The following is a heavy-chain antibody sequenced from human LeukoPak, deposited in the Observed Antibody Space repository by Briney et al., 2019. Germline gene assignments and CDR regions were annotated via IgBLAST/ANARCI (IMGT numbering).Heavy chain of an antibody. J-gene: IGHJ4*02. CDR3: ARGLIAVAGTYWSYYFDY. Sequence: NPSQTLSLTCTVSGGSISSGDYYWSWIRQPPGKGLEWIGYIYYSGSTYYNPSLKSRVTISVDTSKNQFSLKLSSVTAADTAVYYCARGLIAVAGTYWSYYFDYWGQGTLVTVSS. V-gene: IGHV4-30-4*08. CDR1: GGSISSGDYY. D-gene: IGHD6-19*01. CDR2: IYYSGST.